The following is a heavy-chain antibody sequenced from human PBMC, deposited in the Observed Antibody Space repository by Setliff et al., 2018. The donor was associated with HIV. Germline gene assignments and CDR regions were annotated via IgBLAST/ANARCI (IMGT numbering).Heavy chain of an antibody. CDR1: GDSISSGTYY. D-gene: IGHD6-13*01. CDR2: IYYDGAT. V-gene: IGHV4-31*03. J-gene: IGHJ4*02. CDR3: ARGRGSSSSWPIDY. Sequence: PSETLSLTCSVSGDSISSGTYYWSWIRQHPGKGLEWIGYIYYDGATYYNPSFKSRLTISVDASKNQFSLTLSSVTAADAAVYFCARGRGSSSSWPIDYWGQGTLVTVSS.